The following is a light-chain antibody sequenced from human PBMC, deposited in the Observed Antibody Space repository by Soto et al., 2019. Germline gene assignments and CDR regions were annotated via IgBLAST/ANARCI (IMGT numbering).Light chain of an antibody. Sequence: DIVMTQSPATMSVGTGDRATLSCRSSQSISSNLAWYQQKPGQAPRLIMFRTSSRATGFPDRFSGSGSGTEFNLTISRLKSEDFGVYYCQMSTNWPRAPFGGGLQVDIK. J-gene: IGKJ4*01. V-gene: IGKV3-15*01. CDR3: QMSTNWPRAP. CDR2: RTS. CDR1: QSISSN.